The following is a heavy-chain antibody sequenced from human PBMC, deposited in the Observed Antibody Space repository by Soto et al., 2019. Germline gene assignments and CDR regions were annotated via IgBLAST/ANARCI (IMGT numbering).Heavy chain of an antibody. Sequence: QVLLVQSGGGLIKPGGSLRLSCAASGFTFRDYHTNWIRQTPGKGLEWVARISGGGSDVWYADSVKGRFTISRDNANDSLLLQRNSLRVDDTAVYYCARERLALRSCEYWGQGTRVTVSS. V-gene: IGHV3-11*01. J-gene: IGHJ4*02. CDR1: GFTFRDYH. CDR2: ISGGGSDV. D-gene: IGHD3-9*01. CDR3: ARERLALRSCEY.